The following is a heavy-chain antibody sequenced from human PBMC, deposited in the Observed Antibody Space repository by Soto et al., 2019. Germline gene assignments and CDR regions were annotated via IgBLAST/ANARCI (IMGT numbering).Heavy chain of an antibody. Sequence: SETLSLTCTVSGDSISSGGYFWSWIRQHPGKGLEWIGYIYYSGSTYYNPSLKSRVTISADTSKNQFSLNLISVTAADTAVYYCARDAGSYDRLNYMDVWGKGTTVTVSS. D-gene: IGHD3-3*01. V-gene: IGHV4-31*03. CDR2: IYYSGST. J-gene: IGHJ6*03. CDR1: GDSISSGGYF. CDR3: ARDAGSYDRLNYMDV.